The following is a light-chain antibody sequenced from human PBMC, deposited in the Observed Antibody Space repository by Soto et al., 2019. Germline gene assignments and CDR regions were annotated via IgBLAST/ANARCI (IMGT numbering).Light chain of an antibody. V-gene: IGKV1-9*01. Sequence: ILLAQPPSSLSTSLGERVTINCRASQGVDSSLAWYQQRPGKAPKLLIYAASNLQSGVPSRFSGSGSGTDFTLTISSLQPEDFATYYCQQLHDYPITFGQGTRLEIK. CDR1: QGVDSS. J-gene: IGKJ5*01. CDR3: QQLHDYPIT. CDR2: AAS.